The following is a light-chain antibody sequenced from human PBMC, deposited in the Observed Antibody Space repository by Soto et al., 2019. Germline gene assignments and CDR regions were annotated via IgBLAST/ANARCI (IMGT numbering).Light chain of an antibody. CDR2: DAS. Sequence: GDRVTISCRASQSISGYLNWYQQKPGKAPNLLIFDASSLQSGVPSRFSGRGSGAEYPLTISSLQPEDVATYSCQNSYSNFPINFGQGTRLEIK. CDR1: QSISGY. J-gene: IGKJ5*01. CDR3: QNSYSNFPIN. V-gene: IGKV1-39*01.